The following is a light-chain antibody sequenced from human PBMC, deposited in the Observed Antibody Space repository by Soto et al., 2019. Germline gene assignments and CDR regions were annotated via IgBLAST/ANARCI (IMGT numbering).Light chain of an antibody. Sequence: EIVLTQSPGTLSLSPGERATLSCRASQSIGSNYLAWYQQKPGQAPRLLIYGDSSRAAGIPDRFSGSGSGTDFTLTISSLEPEDFAVYYCQQYGSSSYTFGQGTKLEIK. J-gene: IGKJ2*01. CDR1: QSIGSNY. CDR2: GDS. V-gene: IGKV3-20*01. CDR3: QQYGSSSYT.